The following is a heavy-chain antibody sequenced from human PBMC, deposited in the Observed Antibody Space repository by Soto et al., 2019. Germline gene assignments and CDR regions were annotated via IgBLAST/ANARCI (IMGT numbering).Heavy chain of an antibody. J-gene: IGHJ4*02. D-gene: IGHD3-10*01. CDR2: ITGNGRET. CDR3: AKLGALYYYASGGFDY. CDR1: GFTFTSYT. Sequence: WGSLRLSCAASGFTFTSYTMSWVRRAPGKGLEWVSAITGNGRETYYADSVRGRFTISRDNPKNTLYLQMNSLRAEDTALYYCAKLGALYYYASGGFDYWGQGTLVTV. V-gene: IGHV3-23*01.